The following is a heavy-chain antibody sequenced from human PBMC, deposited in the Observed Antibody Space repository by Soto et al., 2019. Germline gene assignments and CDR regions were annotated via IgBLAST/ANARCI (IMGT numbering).Heavy chain of an antibody. CDR2: ISSTTSHI. V-gene: IGHV3-21*01. J-gene: IGHJ4*02. D-gene: IGHD1-26*01. CDR3: AGHLASRYSDSWYKGWHIDY. CDR1: GFTFSSYS. Sequence: GGSLRLSCAASGFTFSSYSMNWVRQAPGKGLEWVSSISSTTSHIYYTDSVQGRFTISRDNAKNSLYLQMDSLRAEDTAMYYCAGHLASRYSDSWYKGWHIDYWGQGTLVTVSS.